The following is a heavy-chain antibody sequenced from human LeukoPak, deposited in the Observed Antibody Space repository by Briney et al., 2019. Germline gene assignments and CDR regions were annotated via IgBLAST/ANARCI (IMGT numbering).Heavy chain of an antibody. J-gene: IGHJ6*02. CDR3: ARIPPTPYYYYGMDV. CDR2: IYYSGST. V-gene: IGHV4-59*01. Sequence: SETLSLTCTVSGGSISSYYWSWIRQPPGKGLEWSGYIYYSGSTNYNPSLKSRVTISVDTSKNQFSLKLSSVTAADTAVYYCARIPPTPYYYYGMDVWGQGTTVTVSS. CDR1: GGSISSYY. D-gene: IGHD2-2*02.